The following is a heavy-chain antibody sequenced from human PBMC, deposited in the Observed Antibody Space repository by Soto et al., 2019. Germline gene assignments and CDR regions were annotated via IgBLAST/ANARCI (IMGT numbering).Heavy chain of an antibody. V-gene: IGHV3-73*01. Sequence: GSLRLSCAASGFTFSGSAMHWVRQASGKGLEWVGRIRSKANSYAAAYAASVKGRFTISRDDSKNTAYLQMNSLKTEDTAVYYCTSRSMTMVRGANPHLDYWGQRSLVTVSS. CDR3: TSRSMTMVRGANPHLDY. CDR1: GFTFSGSA. D-gene: IGHD3-10*01. J-gene: IGHJ4*02. CDR2: IRSKANSYAA.